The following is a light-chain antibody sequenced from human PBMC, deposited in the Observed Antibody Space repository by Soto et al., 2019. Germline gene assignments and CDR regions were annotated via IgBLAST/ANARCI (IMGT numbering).Light chain of an antibody. V-gene: IGKV1-39*01. CDR3: HQSFSVPYT. Sequence: DIQMTQSPSSLSAPVGDRVIITCRASRSIGTNLNWYQQKPGRAPKLLVFAASTLQYGVPSRFSGSGSGTDFTLTISSLQPEDFAICSCHQSFSVPYTFGQGTMLE. CDR1: RSIGTN. CDR2: AAS. J-gene: IGKJ2*01.